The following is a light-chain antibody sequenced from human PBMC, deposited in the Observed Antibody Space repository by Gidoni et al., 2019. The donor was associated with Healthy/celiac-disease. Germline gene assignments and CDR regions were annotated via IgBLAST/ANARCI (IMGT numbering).Light chain of an antibody. CDR2: AVS. CDR3: QQRYSTPRT. Sequence: DIQITQSPSSLSASVGDRVNITCRASQISSSYLNWYQQKPGKAPKLLIYAVSSLKSGVPTRFSGSGAGTDFTLTISRLQPEDVKTYYCQQRYSTPRTFGQGTKVEIK. J-gene: IGKJ1*01. CDR1: QISSSY. V-gene: IGKV1-39*01.